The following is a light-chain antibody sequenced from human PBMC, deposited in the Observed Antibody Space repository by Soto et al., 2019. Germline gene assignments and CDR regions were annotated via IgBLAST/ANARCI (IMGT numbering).Light chain of an antibody. CDR1: QSVISSY. CDR3: QQYGSSPRVT. J-gene: IGKJ4*01. Sequence: EIVLTQSPGTLSLSPGERATLSCRASQSVISSYLAWYQQKPGQPPSLLIYGASSRASGIPDRFSGSGSGTDFTITISRLEPEDSAVYYCQQYGSSPRVTFGGGTKVEIK. CDR2: GAS. V-gene: IGKV3-20*01.